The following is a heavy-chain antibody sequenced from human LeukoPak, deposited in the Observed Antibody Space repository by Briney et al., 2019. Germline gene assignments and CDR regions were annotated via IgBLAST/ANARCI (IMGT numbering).Heavy chain of an antibody. CDR1: GYTFTSYY. V-gene: IGHV1-2*02. Sequence: ASVKVSCKASGYTFTSYYMHWVRQAPGQGLEWMGWINPNSGGTNYAQKFQGRVTMTRDTSISTAYMELRGLRSDDTAVYYCARDRCSSTSCYQAWFDPWGQGTLVTVSS. CDR2: INPNSGGT. D-gene: IGHD2-2*01. CDR3: ARDRCSSTSCYQAWFDP. J-gene: IGHJ5*02.